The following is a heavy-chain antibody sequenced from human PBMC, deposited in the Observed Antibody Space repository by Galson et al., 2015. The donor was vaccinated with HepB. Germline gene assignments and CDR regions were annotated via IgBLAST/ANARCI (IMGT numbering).Heavy chain of an antibody. D-gene: IGHD3-10*01. J-gene: IGHJ2*01. CDR3: ARTTSGQWYFDL. CDR1: GFTVSSNY. Sequence: SLRLSCAASGFTVSSNYMSWVRQAPGKGLEWVAVISYDGSNKYYADSVKGRFTISRDNPKNTLYLQMNSLRAEDTAVYYCARTTSGQWYFDLWGRGTLVTVSS. CDR2: ISYDGSNK. V-gene: IGHV3-30*03.